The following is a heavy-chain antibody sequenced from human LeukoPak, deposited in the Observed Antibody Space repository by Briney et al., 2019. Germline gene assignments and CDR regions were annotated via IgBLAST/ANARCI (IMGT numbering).Heavy chain of an antibody. J-gene: IGHJ4*02. D-gene: IGHD6-13*01. CDR2: ISYDGSNK. CDR3: AKEGRIAAGTGDYFDC. V-gene: IGHV3-30*04. Sequence: GGSLRLSCAASGFTFSSYAMHWVRQAPGKGLEWVAVISYDGSNKYYADSVKGRFTISRDNSKNTVFLQMNSLRADDTAVYYCAKEGRIAAGTGDYFDCWGQGTLVTVSS. CDR1: GFTFSSYA.